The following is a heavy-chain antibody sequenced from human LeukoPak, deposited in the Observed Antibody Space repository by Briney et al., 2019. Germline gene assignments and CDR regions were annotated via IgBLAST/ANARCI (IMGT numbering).Heavy chain of an antibody. CDR2: ISSSSSYI. D-gene: IGHD2-21*02. CDR3: AREVAYCGGDCYSRAFDI. Sequence: GGSLRLSCAASGFTFSSYSMNWVRQAPGKGLEWVSSISSSSSYIYYADSVKGRFTISRDNAKNSLYLQMNSLRAEDTAVYYCAREVAYCGGDCYSRAFDIWGQGTMVTVSS. V-gene: IGHV3-21*01. CDR1: GFTFSSYS. J-gene: IGHJ3*02.